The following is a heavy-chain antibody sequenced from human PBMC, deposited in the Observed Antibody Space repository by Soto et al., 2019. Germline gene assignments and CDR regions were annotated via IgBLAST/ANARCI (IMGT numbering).Heavy chain of an antibody. CDR3: ARSVFP. CDR1: GGSISTGGYY. V-gene: IGHV4-31*03. Sequence: QVQLQESGPGLVKPSQTLSLTCTVSGGSISTGGYYWNWIRQHPGKGLEWIGYFYYSRSTYYNPSLKSRVTISINTSKNQFPLKLSSVTAADTAVYYCARSVFPWGQGTLVTVSS. J-gene: IGHJ5*02. CDR2: FYYSRST.